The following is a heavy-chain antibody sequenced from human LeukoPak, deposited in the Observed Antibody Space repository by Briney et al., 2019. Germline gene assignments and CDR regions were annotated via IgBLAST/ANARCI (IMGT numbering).Heavy chain of an antibody. CDR3: ARVGSSIAVAGIDFLDY. D-gene: IGHD6-19*01. CDR1: GFTFSSYA. Sequence: GGSLRLSCAASGFTFSSYAMHWVRQAPGKGLEYVSAISSNGGSTYYANSVKGRFTISRDNSKNTLYLQMGSLRAEDMAVYYCARVGSSIAVAGIDFLDYWGQGTLVTVSS. V-gene: IGHV3-64*01. CDR2: ISSNGGST. J-gene: IGHJ4*02.